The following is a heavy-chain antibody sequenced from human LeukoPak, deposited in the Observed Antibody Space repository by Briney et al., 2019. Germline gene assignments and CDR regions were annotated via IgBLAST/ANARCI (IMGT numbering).Heavy chain of an antibody. Sequence: SETLSLTCTVSGGSISSYYWSWIRQPPGKGLEWIGYIYYSGSTNHNPSLKSRVTISVDTSKNQFSLKLSSVTAADTAVYYCARDSSGRGYYGMDVWGKGTTVTVSS. CDR1: GGSISSYY. CDR2: IYYSGST. D-gene: IGHD6-19*01. V-gene: IGHV4-59*01. CDR3: ARDSSGRGYYGMDV. J-gene: IGHJ6*04.